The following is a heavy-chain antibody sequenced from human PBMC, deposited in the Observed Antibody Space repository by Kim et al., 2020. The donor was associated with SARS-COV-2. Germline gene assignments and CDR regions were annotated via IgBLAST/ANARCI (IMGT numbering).Heavy chain of an antibody. CDR3: ARRRFDSSGWDRHFDY. CDR2: IYPGDSDT. V-gene: IGHV5-51*01. D-gene: IGHD6-19*01. Sequence: GESLKISCKGSGYRFTSYWIGWVRQMPGKGLEWMGIIYPGDSDTRYSPSFQGQVTISADKSISTAYLQWSSLKASDTAMYYCARRRFDSSGWDRHFDYWGQGTLVTVSS. J-gene: IGHJ4*02. CDR1: GYRFTSYW.